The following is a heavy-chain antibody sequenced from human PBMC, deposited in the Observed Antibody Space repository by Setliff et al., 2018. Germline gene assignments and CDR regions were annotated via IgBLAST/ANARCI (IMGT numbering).Heavy chain of an antibody. V-gene: IGHV1-18*01. CDR1: VYIFNTFG. Sequence: SVKVSCTASVYIFNTFGISWVRRAPGQGLEGIGCINPYNGDTQYAQKLQDRVTMTLDTSTSTAYVEGRSLRSDDTALDYCARSPPNRGVGQGHHMDVWGKGTSVTISS. CDR2: INPYNGDT. CDR3: ARSPPNRGVGQGHHMDV. J-gene: IGHJ6*03. D-gene: IGHD1-26*01.